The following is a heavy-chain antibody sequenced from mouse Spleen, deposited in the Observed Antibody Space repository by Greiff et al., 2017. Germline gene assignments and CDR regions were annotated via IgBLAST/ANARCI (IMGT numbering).Heavy chain of an antibody. CDR1: GFNIKDDY. V-gene: IGHV14-4*01. Sequence: VQLQQSGAELVRPGASVKLSCTASGFNIKDDYMHWVKQRPEQGLEWIGWIDPENGDTEYASKFQGKATITADTSSNTAYLQLSSLTSEDTAVYYCTTWGGFDYWGQGTTLTVSS. CDR2: IDPENGDT. CDR3: TTWGGFDY. J-gene: IGHJ2*01.